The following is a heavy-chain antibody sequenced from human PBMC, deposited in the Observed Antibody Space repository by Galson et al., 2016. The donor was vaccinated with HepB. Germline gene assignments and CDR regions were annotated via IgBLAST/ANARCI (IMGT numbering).Heavy chain of an antibody. CDR3: ARTFCGGDCFFDY. CDR2: IYPGDSYT. CDR1: ASSFSAHW. D-gene: IGHD2-21*02. V-gene: IGHV5-51*01. J-gene: IGHJ4*02. Sequence: QSGAEVKKPGESLKISCEGSASSFSAHWIAWVRQMPGKGLEWMGIIYPGDSYTTYSPSFQGQGSLSAAKSINTAYLQWSSLKPSDTATYYCARTFCGGDCFFDYWGQGTLVTVS.